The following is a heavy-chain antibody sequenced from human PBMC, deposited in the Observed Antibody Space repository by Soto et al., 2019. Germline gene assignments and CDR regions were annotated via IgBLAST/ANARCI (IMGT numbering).Heavy chain of an antibody. CDR1: GFSFSGYV. V-gene: IGHV3-33*01. Sequence: PGGSLRLSCAASGFSFSGYVMHWVRQSPGEGLEWVAVMWYHGRDKFYAESVKGRFTITRDNSKNTLYLQMNSLRAEDTAVYYCARDAGGQSGNFIFDSCGPGALVTVSS. D-gene: IGHD1-26*01. CDR2: MWYHGRDK. J-gene: IGHJ4*02. CDR3: ARDAGGQSGNFIFDS.